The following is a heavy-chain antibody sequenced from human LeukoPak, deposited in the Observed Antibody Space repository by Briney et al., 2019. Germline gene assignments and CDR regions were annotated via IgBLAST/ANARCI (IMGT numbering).Heavy chain of an antibody. V-gene: IGHV3-30*04. CDR1: GFTFSSYA. CDR3: ARDRSGGSLRDSSGYYFDY. CDR2: ISYDGSNK. J-gene: IGHJ4*02. D-gene: IGHD3-22*01. Sequence: GGSLRLSCAASGFTFSSYAMHWVRQAPGKGLEWVAVISYDGSNKYYADSVKGRFTISRDNSKNTLYLQMNSLRAEDTAVYYCARDRSGGSLRDSSGYYFDYWGQGTLVTVSS.